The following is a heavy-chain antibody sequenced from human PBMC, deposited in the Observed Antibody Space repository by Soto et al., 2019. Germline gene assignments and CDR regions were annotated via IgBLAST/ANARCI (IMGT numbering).Heavy chain of an antibody. CDR2: IYYSGST. CDR3: ARVAPAFVVVPAAYFDYYYYYMDV. J-gene: IGHJ6*03. Sequence: QVQLQESGPGLVKPSQTLSLTCTVSGGSISSGGYYWSWIRQHPGKGLEWIGYIYYSGSTYYNPSLKSRVTISVDTSKNQFSLKLSSVTAADTAVYYCARVAPAFVVVPAAYFDYYYYYMDVWGKGTTVTVSS. D-gene: IGHD2-2*01. CDR1: GGSISSGGYY. V-gene: IGHV4-31*03.